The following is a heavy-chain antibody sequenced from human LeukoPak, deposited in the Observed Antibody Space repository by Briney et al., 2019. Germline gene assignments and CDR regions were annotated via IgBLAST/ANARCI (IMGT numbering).Heavy chain of an antibody. Sequence: ASVKVSCKASGYTFTGYYMHWVRQAPEQGLEWMGIINPSGGSTSYAQKFQGRVTMTRDTSTSTVCMELSSLRSEDTAVYYCAGDRHRGSGYLGDYWGQGTLVTVSS. CDR2: INPSGGST. J-gene: IGHJ4*02. CDR1: GYTFTGYY. V-gene: IGHV1-46*01. D-gene: IGHD5-12*01. CDR3: AGDRHRGSGYLGDY.